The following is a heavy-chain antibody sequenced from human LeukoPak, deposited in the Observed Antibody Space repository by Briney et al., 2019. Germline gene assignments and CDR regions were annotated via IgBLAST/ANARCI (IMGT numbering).Heavy chain of an antibody. CDR3: ARHSTWGYFDY. Sequence: GGSLRLSWAASGFTSSSYSMNWVRQAPGKGLEWVSYISSSSSTIYYADSVKGRFTISRDNAKNSLYLQMNSLRAEDTAVYYCARHSTWGYFDYWGQGTLVTVSS. V-gene: IGHV3-48*04. J-gene: IGHJ4*02. CDR2: ISSSSSTI. CDR1: GFTSSSYS. D-gene: IGHD5/OR15-5a*01.